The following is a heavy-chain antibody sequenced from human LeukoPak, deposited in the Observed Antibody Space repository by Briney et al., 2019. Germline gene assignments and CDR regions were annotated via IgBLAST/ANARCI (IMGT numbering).Heavy chain of an antibody. J-gene: IGHJ4*02. CDR2: LYSGGNT. CDR3: AREGASSSFGY. V-gene: IGHV3-53*01. CDR1: GFTVSSNY. Sequence: GGSLRLSCEVSGFTVSSNYMSWVRQAPGKGLEWVSVLYSGGNTYHADSVKGRFTISRDNPKNTLYLQMSSLRAEDTAVYYCAREGASSSFGYWGQGTLVTVSS. D-gene: IGHD6-13*01.